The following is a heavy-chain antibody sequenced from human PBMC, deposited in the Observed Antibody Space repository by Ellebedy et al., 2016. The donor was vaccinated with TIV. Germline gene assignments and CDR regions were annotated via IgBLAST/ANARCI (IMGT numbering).Heavy chain of an antibody. Sequence: GESLKISCAASGITFSSYGMHWVRKAPGKGLEWVASITGSSSYMFYSDSVKGRFTISRDNAKNSLYLQMNSLRAEDTAVYYCSRGIAAVMYWGQGTLVTVSS. D-gene: IGHD6-13*01. CDR2: ITGSSSYM. CDR3: SRGIAAVMY. CDR1: GITFSSYG. V-gene: IGHV3-21*01. J-gene: IGHJ4*02.